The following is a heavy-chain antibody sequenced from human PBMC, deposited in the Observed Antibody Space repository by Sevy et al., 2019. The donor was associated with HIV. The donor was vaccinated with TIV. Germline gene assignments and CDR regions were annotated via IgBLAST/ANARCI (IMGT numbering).Heavy chain of an antibody. J-gene: IGHJ6*03. CDR2: IIPIFGTA. CDR1: GGTFSSYA. V-gene: IGHV1-69*06. CDR3: ARDGALYYYYYIDV. Sequence: ASVEVSRKASGGTFSSYAIRWVRQAPGQGLEWMGGIIPIFGTAKYAQKFQGRVTITVDKSTSTAYMELSSLRTDDTAVYYGARDGALYYYYYIDVWGKGTTVTVSS.